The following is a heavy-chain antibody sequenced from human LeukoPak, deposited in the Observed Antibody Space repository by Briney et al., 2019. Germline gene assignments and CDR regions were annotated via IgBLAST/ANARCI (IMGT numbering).Heavy chain of an antibody. Sequence: GGSLRLSCAASGFTFSSYAMHWLRQAPGKGLEWVAVISYDGSNKYYADSVKGRSTISRDNSKNTLYLQLNSLRAEDTAVYYCARVTPFDYWGQGTLVTVSS. J-gene: IGHJ4*02. V-gene: IGHV3-30-3*01. CDR2: ISYDGSNK. CDR3: ARVTPFDY. D-gene: IGHD1-14*01. CDR1: GFTFSSYA.